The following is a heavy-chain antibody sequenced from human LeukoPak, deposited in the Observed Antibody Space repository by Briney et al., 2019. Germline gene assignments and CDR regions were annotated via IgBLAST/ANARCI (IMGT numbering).Heavy chain of an antibody. CDR3: ARGLSVTNYYYYYMDV. Sequence: SETLSLTCTVSGGSISNYYWNWIRQPPGKGLEWIGEINHSGSTNYNPSLKSRVTISVDTSKNQFSLKLSSVTAADTAVYYCARGLSVTNYYYYYMDVWGKGTTVTVSS. J-gene: IGHJ6*03. D-gene: IGHD2-21*02. CDR1: GGSISNYY. V-gene: IGHV4-34*01. CDR2: INHSGST.